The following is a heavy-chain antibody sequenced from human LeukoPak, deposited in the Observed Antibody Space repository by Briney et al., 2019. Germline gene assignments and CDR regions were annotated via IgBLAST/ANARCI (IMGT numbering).Heavy chain of an antibody. V-gene: IGHV1-69*13. CDR1: GGTFSSYA. Sequence: SVKVSCKASGGTFSSYAISWVRQAPGQGLEWMGGVIPIFGTANYAQKFQGRVTITADESTSTAYMELSSLRSEDTAVYYCASSAGGCSSTSCYYGYWGQGTLVTVSS. D-gene: IGHD2-2*01. J-gene: IGHJ4*02. CDR3: ASSAGGCSSTSCYYGY. CDR2: VIPIFGTA.